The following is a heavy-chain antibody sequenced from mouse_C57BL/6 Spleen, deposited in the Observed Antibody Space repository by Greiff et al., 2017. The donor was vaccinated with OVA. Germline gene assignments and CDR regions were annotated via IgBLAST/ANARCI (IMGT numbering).Heavy chain of an antibody. V-gene: IGHV2-6*03. J-gene: IGHJ4*01. D-gene: IGHD1-1*01. CDR3: ARALDYSYAMDY. CDR1: GFSLTSYG. CDR2: IWSDGST. Sequence: VKLMESGPGLVAPSQSLSITCTVSGFSLTSYGVHWVRQPPGKGLEWLVVIWSDGSTTYNSALKSRLSISKDNSKSQVFLKMNSLQTDDTAMDYCARALDYSYAMDYWGQGTSVTVSA.